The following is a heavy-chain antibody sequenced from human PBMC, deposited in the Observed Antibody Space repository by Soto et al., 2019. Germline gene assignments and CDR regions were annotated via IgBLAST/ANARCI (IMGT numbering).Heavy chain of an antibody. Sequence: SETLSLTCTVSGGSISSGGYYWSWIRQHPGKGLEWIGYIYYSGSTYYNPSLKSRVTISVDTSKNQFSLKLSSVTAADTAVYYCARGRRDALFDYWGQGTLVTVSS. CDR1: GGSISSGGYY. J-gene: IGHJ4*02. CDR3: ARGRRDALFDY. CDR2: IYYSGST. V-gene: IGHV4-31*03.